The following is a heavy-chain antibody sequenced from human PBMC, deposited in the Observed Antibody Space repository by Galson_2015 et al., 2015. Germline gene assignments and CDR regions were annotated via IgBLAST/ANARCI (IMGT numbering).Heavy chain of an antibody. D-gene: IGHD3-10*01. J-gene: IGHJ3*02. CDR3: ARELDYIPEI. Sequence: SLRLSCAASGFTFSGYTMNWVRQAPGKGLEWVSMITGGSDYIQYLDSVKGRFTISRDNAKNSLYLQMNSLRAEDTAVYYCARELDYIPEIWGQGTMVTVSS. CDR2: ITGGSDYI. CDR1: GFTFSGYT. V-gene: IGHV3-21*01.